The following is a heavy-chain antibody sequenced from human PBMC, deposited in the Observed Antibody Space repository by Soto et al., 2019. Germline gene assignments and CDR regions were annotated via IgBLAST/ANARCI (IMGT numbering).Heavy chain of an antibody. Sequence: GGSLRLSCAASGFTFSSYWMSWVRQAPGKGLEWVANIKQDGSEKYYVDSVKGRFTISRDNAKNSLYLQMNSLRAEDTAVYYCATNGIVGATDYYYYGMDVWGQGTTVTVSS. D-gene: IGHD1-26*01. V-gene: IGHV3-7*01. CDR2: IKQDGSEK. CDR3: ATNGIVGATDYYYYGMDV. J-gene: IGHJ6*02. CDR1: GFTFSSYW.